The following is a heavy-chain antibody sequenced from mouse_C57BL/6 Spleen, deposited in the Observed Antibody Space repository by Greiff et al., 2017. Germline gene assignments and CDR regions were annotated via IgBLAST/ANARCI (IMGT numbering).Heavy chain of an antibody. CDR1: GYTFTSYW. J-gene: IGHJ2*01. V-gene: IGHV1-64*01. CDR2: IHPSSGST. CDR3: ASTEPYYFDY. D-gene: IGHD1-1*01. Sequence: QVQLQQPGAELVKPGASVKLSCKASGYTFTSYWMHWVKQRPGQGLEWIGMIHPSSGSTNYNEKFKSKATLTVDKSSSTAYMQLSSLTSEDSAVYYCASTEPYYFDYWGQGTTLTVSS.